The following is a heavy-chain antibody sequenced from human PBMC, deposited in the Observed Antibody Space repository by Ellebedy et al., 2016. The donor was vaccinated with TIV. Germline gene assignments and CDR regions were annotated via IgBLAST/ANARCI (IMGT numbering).Heavy chain of an antibody. CDR1: GYTFTSYG. Sequence: ASVKVSCXASGYTFTSYGISWVRQAPGQGLEWMGWISAYNGNTNYAQKLQGRVTITADESTSTAYMELSSLRSEDTAVYYCASTYAGGSYSSSSDYWGQGTLVTVSS. J-gene: IGHJ4*02. CDR3: ASTYAGGSYSSSSDY. CDR2: ISAYNGNT. V-gene: IGHV1-18*01. D-gene: IGHD6-6*01.